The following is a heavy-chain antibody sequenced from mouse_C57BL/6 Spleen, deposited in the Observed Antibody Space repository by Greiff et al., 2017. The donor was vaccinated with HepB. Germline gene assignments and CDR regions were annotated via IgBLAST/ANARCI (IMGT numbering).Heavy chain of an antibody. CDR2: IDPSDSYT. CDR3: ARSYYGSSYDYFDY. Sequence: QVQLQQPGAELVKPGASVKLSCKASGYTFTSYWMQWVKQRPGQGLEWIGEIDPSDSYTNYNQKLKGKATLTVDTSSSTAYMQLSSLTSEDSAVYYCARSYYGSSYDYFDYWGQGTTLTVSS. V-gene: IGHV1-50*01. CDR1: GYTFTSYW. J-gene: IGHJ2*01. D-gene: IGHD1-1*01.